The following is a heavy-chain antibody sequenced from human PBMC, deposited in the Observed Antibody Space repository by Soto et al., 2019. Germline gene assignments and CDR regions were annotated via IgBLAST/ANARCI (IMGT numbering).Heavy chain of an antibody. CDR2: IYYSGST. V-gene: IGHV4-30-2*03. CDR1: GGSISSGGYS. Sequence: PSETLSLTCAVSGGSISSGGYSWSWIRQPPGKGLEWIGSIYYSGSTYYNTSLKSRVTIFVDTSKNQFSLKLSSVTAADTAVYYCVRRRVPDYWGQGTLVTVS. J-gene: IGHJ4*02. CDR3: VRRRVPDY.